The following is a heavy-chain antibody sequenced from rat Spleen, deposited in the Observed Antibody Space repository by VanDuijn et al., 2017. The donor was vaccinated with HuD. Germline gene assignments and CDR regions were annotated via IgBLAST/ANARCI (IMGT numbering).Heavy chain of an antibody. J-gene: IGHJ2*01. CDR2: ISYDGSST. CDR1: GFTFSHYD. D-gene: IGHD1-4*01. CDR3: SPLPGRNLYS. Sequence: EVQLVESGGGLVQPGRSLKLSCAASGFTFSHYDMAWVRQAPKKGLEWVAFISYDGSSTYYRDSVKGRFTIYSDNAKSTLCLQMDSLRSEDTATYYCSPLPGRNLYSWGQGFMVTVSS. V-gene: IGHV5-29*01.